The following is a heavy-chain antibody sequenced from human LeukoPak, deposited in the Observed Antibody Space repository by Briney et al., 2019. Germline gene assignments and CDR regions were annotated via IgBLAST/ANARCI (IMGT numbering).Heavy chain of an antibody. CDR1: GGSFSGYY. Sequence: SETLSLTCAVYGGSFSGYYWSWIRQPPGKGLEWIGEINHSGSTNYNPSLKSRVTISVDTSKNQFSLKLSSVTAADTAVYYCARGDKFDPWGQGTLVTVSS. CDR2: INHSGST. CDR3: ARGDKFDP. J-gene: IGHJ5*02. V-gene: IGHV4-34*01.